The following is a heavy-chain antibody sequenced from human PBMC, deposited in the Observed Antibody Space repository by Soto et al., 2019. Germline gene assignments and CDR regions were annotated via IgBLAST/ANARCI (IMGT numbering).Heavy chain of an antibody. CDR1: GFTFSSYG. CDR2: IWYDGSKQ. J-gene: IGHJ4*02. V-gene: IGHV3-33*01. D-gene: IGHD2-2*01. Sequence: QVQLVESGGGVVQPGRSLRLSCVATGFTFSSYGMNWVRQAPGKGLEWVAVIWYDGSKQYYADSVKGRFSISRDNSKDTLYLQMNSLRAEDTAVYYCARDVVGYCRSSTCENSDYWGQGTLGTVSS. CDR3: ARDVVGYCRSSTCENSDY.